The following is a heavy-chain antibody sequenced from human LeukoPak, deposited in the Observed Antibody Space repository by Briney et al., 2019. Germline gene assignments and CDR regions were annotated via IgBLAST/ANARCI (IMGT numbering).Heavy chain of an antibody. Sequence: SETLSLTCTVSGGSISSYYWSWIRQPPGKRLEWFGYIYTSGSTNYNPSLKSRLTISGDTSKNQFSLKVSSVTAADTAVYYCARQVAARPNWFDPWGQGTLVTVSS. CDR3: ARQVAARPNWFDP. CDR1: GGSISSYY. D-gene: IGHD6-6*01. CDR2: IYTSGST. J-gene: IGHJ5*02. V-gene: IGHV4-4*09.